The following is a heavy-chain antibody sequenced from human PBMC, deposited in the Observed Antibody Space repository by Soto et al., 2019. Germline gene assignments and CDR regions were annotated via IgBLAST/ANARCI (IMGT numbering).Heavy chain of an antibody. CDR1: GGSISSGDYC. V-gene: IGHV4-30-4*01. D-gene: IGHD3-3*01. CDR3: AREYYDFWSGYLTYYGMDV. Sequence: PSETLSLTCTVSGGSISSGDYCWSWIRQPPGKGLEWIGYIYYSGSTYYNPSLKSRVTISVDTPKNQFSLKLSSVTAADTAVYYCAREYYDFWSGYLTYYGMDVWGQGTTVTVSS. CDR2: IYYSGST. J-gene: IGHJ6*02.